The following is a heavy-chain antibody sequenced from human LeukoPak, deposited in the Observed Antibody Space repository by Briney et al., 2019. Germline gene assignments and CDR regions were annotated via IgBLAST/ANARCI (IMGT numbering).Heavy chain of an antibody. CDR2: IIPILGIA. D-gene: IGHD3-3*01. V-gene: IGHV1-69*04. Sequence: SVKVSCKASGGTFSSYAISWVRQAPGQGLEWMGRIIPILGIANYAQKFQGRVTITADKSTSTAYMELSSLRSEDTAVYYCARGTNYDFWSGYYSARWFDPWGQGTLVTVSS. CDR1: GGTFSSYA. CDR3: ARGTNYDFWSGYYSARWFDP. J-gene: IGHJ5*02.